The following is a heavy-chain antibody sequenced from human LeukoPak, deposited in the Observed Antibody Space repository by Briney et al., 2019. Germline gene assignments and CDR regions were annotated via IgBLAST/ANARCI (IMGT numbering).Heavy chain of an antibody. J-gene: IGHJ4*02. V-gene: IGHV1-2*02. CDR1: GYTFAGYY. CDR2: INPNSGGT. Sequence: ASVKVSCKASGYTFAGYYMHWVRQAPGQGLEWMGWINPNSGGTNYAQKFQGRVTMTRDTSISTAYMELSRLRSDDTAVYYCARSGVVPAAIGDYWGQGTLVTVSS. CDR3: ARSGVVPAAIGDY. D-gene: IGHD2-2*01.